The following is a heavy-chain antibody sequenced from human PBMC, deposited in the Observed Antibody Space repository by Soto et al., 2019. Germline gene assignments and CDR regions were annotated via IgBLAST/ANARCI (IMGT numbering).Heavy chain of an antibody. D-gene: IGHD2-8*01. CDR1: GGTFSSYA. J-gene: IGHJ5*02. V-gene: IGHV1-69*13. Sequence: SVKVSCKASGGTFSSYAISWVRQAPGQGLEWMGGIIPIFGTANYAQKFQGRVTITADESTSTAYMELSSLRSEDTAVYYCAREYCTNGVCGLAWFDPWGQGTLVTVSS. CDR3: AREYCTNGVCGLAWFDP. CDR2: IIPIFGTA.